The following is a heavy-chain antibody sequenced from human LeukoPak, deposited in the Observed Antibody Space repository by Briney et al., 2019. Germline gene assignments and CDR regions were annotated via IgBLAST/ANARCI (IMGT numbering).Heavy chain of an antibody. CDR2: TYHRSKWST. V-gene: IGHV6-1*01. CDR1: GDSVSSNSAT. Sequence: SQTLSLTCAISGDSVSSNSATWNWITQSPSRGLEWLGRTYHRSKWSTDYAVSESRITINPDTSRNQFSLQLSSVTPDDTAVYFCARAGSGSWWSRRAFDIWGQGTMVIVSS. D-gene: IGHD6-13*01. J-gene: IGHJ3*02. CDR3: ARAGSGSWWSRRAFDI.